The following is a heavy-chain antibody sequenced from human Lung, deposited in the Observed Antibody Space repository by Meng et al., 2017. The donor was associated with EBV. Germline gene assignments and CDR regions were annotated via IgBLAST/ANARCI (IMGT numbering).Heavy chain of an antibody. CDR3: ARESYYDSSGHYSY. V-gene: IGHV1-3*01. Sequence: VQVVKSGVELKNPGASVKVSGKASGYTLTSYAMHWVRQAPGQRLEWMGWINAGNGNTKYSQKFQGRVTITRDTSASTAYMELSSLRSEDTAVYYCARESYYDSSGHYSYWGQGTLVTVSS. CDR2: INAGNGNT. J-gene: IGHJ4*02. D-gene: IGHD3-22*01. CDR1: GYTLTSYA.